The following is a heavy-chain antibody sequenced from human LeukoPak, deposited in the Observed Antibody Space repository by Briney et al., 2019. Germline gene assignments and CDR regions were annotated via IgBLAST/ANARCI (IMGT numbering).Heavy chain of an antibody. J-gene: IGHJ4*02. CDR2: IYYSGST. V-gene: IGHV4-39*01. CDR1: GGSLSSNDYY. D-gene: IGHD6-6*01. CDR3: ARHVLTIAARPGDFDY. Sequence: SETLSLTCTVSGGSLSSNDYYWGWIRQPPGKGLEWIGSIYYSGSTYYNPSLKSRVTISVDTSKIQFSLRLSSVTAADTAVFYCARHVLTIAARPGDFDYWGQGTLVTVSS.